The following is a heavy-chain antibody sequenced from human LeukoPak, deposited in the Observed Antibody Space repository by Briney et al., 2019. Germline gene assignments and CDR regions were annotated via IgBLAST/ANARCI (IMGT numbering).Heavy chain of an antibody. Sequence: SQTLSLTCSVSGGSISSGGYYWSWIRQPPGKGLEWIGYIYHTGNAYYNSSLNSRVTISQDMSKNQFSLRLISVTAADTAVYFCARGITGGYAIFDYWGQGTLVTVSS. CDR1: GGSISSGGYY. CDR2: IYHTGNA. V-gene: IGHV4-30-2*01. J-gene: IGHJ4*02. D-gene: IGHD2-8*01. CDR3: ARGITGGYAIFDY.